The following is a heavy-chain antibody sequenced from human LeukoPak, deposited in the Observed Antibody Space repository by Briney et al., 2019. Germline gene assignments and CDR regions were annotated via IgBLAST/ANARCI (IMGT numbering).Heavy chain of an antibody. D-gene: IGHD3-10*01. V-gene: IGHV3-73*01. J-gene: IGHJ3*02. CDR3: AGTYREAFDI. CDR2: IRSKTNSYAT. Sequence: GGSLKLSCAVSGFTFSDSAVHWVRQASGKGLEWVGRIRSKTNSYATAYAASVKGRFTISRDDSKNTAFLQMNSLKTEDTAVYYCAGTYREAFDIWGQGTMVTVSS. CDR1: GFTFSDSA.